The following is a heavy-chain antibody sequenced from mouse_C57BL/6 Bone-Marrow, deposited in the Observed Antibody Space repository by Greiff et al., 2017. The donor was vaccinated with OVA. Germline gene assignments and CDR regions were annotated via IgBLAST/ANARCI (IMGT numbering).Heavy chain of an antibody. CDR1: GYSITSGYY. CDR3: ARDRDYYGSSYVGYFDV. Sequence: EVQLQQSGPGLVKPSQSLSLTCSVTGYSITSGYYWNWIRQFPGNKLEWMGYISYDGSNNYNPSLKNRISITRDTSKNQFFLKLNSVTTEDTATYYCARDRDYYGSSYVGYFDVWGTGTTVTVSS. CDR2: ISYDGSN. V-gene: IGHV3-6*01. D-gene: IGHD1-1*01. J-gene: IGHJ1*03.